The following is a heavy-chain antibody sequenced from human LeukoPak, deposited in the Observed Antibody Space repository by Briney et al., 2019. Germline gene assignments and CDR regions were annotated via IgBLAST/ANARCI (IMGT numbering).Heavy chain of an antibody. Sequence: PGGSLRLSCAASGFTFSNYYMNWVRQAPGKGLEWVANIKQDGSEKYYVDSVKGRFTISRDNAKNSLYLQMDGLRAEDTAVYHCVRESDVWSGPGIGRPLDVWGQGTTVTVSS. D-gene: IGHD3-3*01. CDR1: GFTFSNYY. CDR3: VRESDVWSGPGIGRPLDV. J-gene: IGHJ6*02. V-gene: IGHV3-7*01. CDR2: IKQDGSEK.